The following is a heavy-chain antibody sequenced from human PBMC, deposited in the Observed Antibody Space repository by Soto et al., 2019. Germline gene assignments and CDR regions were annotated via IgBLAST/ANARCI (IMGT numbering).Heavy chain of an antibody. CDR1: GFTFSSYG. CDR3: ARGDVWFGDPSYYYYYGMDV. D-gene: IGHD3-10*01. J-gene: IGHJ6*02. Sequence: QVQLVESGGGVVQPGRSLRLSCAASGFTFSSYGMHWVRQAPGKGLEWVAVIWYDGSNKYYADSVKGRFTISRDNSKNTLYLQMNSPRAEDTAVYYCARGDVWFGDPSYYYYYGMDVWGQGTTVTVSS. CDR2: IWYDGSNK. V-gene: IGHV3-33*01.